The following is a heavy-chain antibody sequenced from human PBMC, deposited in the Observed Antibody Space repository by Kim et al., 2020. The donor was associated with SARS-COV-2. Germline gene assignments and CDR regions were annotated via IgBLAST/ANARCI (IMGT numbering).Heavy chain of an antibody. CDR3: ARATSPIPDITMIVVAPGSDYYYYGMDV. D-gene: IGHD3-22*01. J-gene: IGHJ6*02. CDR2: IIPIFGTA. Sequence: SVKVSCKASGGTFSSYAISWVRQAPGQGLEWMGGIIPIFGTANYAQKFQGRVTITADESTSTAYMELSSLRSEDTAVYYCARATSPIPDITMIVVAPGSDYYYYGMDVWGQGTTVTVSS. CDR1: GGTFSSYA. V-gene: IGHV1-69*13.